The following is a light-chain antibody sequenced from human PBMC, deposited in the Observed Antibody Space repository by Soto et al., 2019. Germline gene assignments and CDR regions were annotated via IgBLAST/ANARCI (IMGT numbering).Light chain of an antibody. CDR1: SSDVGGYKF. Sequence: QSALTQPASVSGSPGQSITISCTGTSSDVGGYKFVSWYQQHPGKAPKLMIYDVSNRPSGVSDRFSGAKSGNTASLTISGLQAEDEADYYCCSYTSRSTVLVGGGTKLTVL. CDR2: DVS. CDR3: CSYTSRSTVL. J-gene: IGLJ2*01. V-gene: IGLV2-14*01.